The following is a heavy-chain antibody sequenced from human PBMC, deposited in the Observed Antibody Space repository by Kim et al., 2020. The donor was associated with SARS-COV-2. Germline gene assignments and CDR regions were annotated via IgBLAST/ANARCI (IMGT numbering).Heavy chain of an antibody. Sequence: SETLSLTCTVSGGSISSYYWSWIRQPPGKGMEWIGYIYYSGSTTYNPSLTSRVTISVDTSKNQFSLKLSSVTAADTAVYYCARVGLDGSGSYYAFDIWC. V-gene: IGHV4-59*01. CDR3: ARVGLDGSGSYYAFDI. CDR2: IYYSGST. J-gene: IGHJ3*02. CDR1: GGSISSYY. D-gene: IGHD3-10*01.